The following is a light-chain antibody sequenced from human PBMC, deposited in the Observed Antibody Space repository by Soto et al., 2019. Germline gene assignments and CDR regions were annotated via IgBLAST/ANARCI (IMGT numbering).Light chain of an antibody. CDR3: QHYNGY. Sequence: DIQMTQSPSTLSASVGDRVTITCRASQSINNWLAWYQLKPGKAPKLLIYGASSLESGVPSRFSGSGSGTEFTRTISSLQPDDFATYYCQHYNGYFGQGTKLELK. CDR1: QSINNW. CDR2: GAS. V-gene: IGKV1-5*03. J-gene: IGKJ2*01.